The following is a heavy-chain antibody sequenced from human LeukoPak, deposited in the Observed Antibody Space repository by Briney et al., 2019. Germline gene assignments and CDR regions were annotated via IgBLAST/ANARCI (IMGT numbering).Heavy chain of an antibody. CDR2: IFADDLT. Sequence: GGSLRLSCVVSGFSVSDHYMSWVRQAPGKGLQWLSVIFADDLTYYEDSDKGRFTISRDRSQNTLYLQMNSLRAEDTAVYYCARGAMSTFARFDSWGQGTLVSVSS. CDR1: GFSVSDHY. J-gene: IGHJ4*02. D-gene: IGHD2/OR15-2a*01. V-gene: IGHV3-53*01. CDR3: ARGAMSTFARFDS.